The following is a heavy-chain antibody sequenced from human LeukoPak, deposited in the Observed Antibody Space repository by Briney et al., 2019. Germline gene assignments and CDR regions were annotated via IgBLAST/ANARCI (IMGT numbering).Heavy chain of an antibody. V-gene: IGHV5-51*01. D-gene: IGHD3-10*01. Sequence: GESLKISCKGSGYGFTSYWIGWVRQMPGKGLEWMGIIYPGDSDTRYSPSFQGRVTISADKSISTAYLQWSSLKASDTAMYYCARQDGSGSYYNPPFDYWGQGTLVTVSS. CDR2: IYPGDSDT. CDR1: GYGFTSYW. J-gene: IGHJ4*02. CDR3: ARQDGSGSYYNPPFDY.